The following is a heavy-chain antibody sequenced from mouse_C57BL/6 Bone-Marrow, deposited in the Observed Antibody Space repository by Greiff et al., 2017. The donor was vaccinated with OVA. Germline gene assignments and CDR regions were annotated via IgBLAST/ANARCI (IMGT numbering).Heavy chain of an antibody. V-gene: IGHV1-81*01. CDR3: ARDGGYYGSPSFAY. D-gene: IGHD1-1*01. CDR2: NYPRSGST. J-gene: IGHJ3*01. CDR1: GYTFTSYG. Sequence: QVQLQQSGAELARPGASVKLSCKASGYTFTSYGISWVKQRTGQGLEWIGENYPRSGSTYYNAKFKGKATLTADKSSSTAYMELRSLTSEDSAVYFCARDGGYYGSPSFAYWGQGTLVTVSA.